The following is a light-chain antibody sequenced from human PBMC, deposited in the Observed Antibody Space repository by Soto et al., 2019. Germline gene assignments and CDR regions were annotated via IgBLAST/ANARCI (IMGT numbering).Light chain of an antibody. J-gene: IGKJ3*01. CDR2: GAS. Sequence: DIVLTQSPGTLSLSPGERATLSCRASQSVSSSYLAWYQQKPGQATRLLIYGASCRATGIPDRFSGSGSGTNFTLTISRLEPEDVAGYYCQQYGSSPLFTFGPGTKVDIK. CDR3: QQYGSSPLFT. CDR1: QSVSSSY. V-gene: IGKV3-20*01.